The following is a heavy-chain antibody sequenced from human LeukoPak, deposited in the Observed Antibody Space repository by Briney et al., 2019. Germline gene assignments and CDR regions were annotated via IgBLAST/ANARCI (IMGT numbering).Heavy chain of an antibody. CDR2: IYSSGST. CDR3: ARARHYDSSGYSTAVAFDI. J-gene: IGHJ3*02. V-gene: IGHV4-61*02. Sequence: SETLSLTCTVSGGSISSGSYYWSWIRQPAGKGLEWIGRIYSSGSTNYNPSLKSRVTISLDTSKNQFSLKLSSVTAADTAVYYCARARHYDSSGYSTAVAFDIWGQGTMVTVSS. D-gene: IGHD3-22*01. CDR1: GGSISSGSYY.